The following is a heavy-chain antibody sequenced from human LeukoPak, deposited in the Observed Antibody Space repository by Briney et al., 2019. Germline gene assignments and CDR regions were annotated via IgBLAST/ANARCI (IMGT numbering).Heavy chain of an antibody. Sequence: SETLSLTCTVSGGSISSYYWSWIRQPPGKGLEWIGYIYYSGSTNYNPSLKSRVTISVDTSKNQFSLKLSSVTAADTAVYYCARRDSSGWLFDYWGRGTLVTVSS. CDR3: ARRDSSGWLFDY. J-gene: IGHJ4*02. CDR2: IYYSGST. CDR1: GGSISSYY. V-gene: IGHV4-59*08. D-gene: IGHD6-19*01.